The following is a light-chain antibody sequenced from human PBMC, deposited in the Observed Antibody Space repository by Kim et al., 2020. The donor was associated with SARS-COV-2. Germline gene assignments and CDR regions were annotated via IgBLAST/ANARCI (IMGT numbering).Light chain of an antibody. J-gene: IGKJ2*01. V-gene: IGKV3-20*01. CDR3: QQYSRSPYT. CDR1: QSISSTY. Sequence: EIVLTQSPGTLSLSPGERATLSCRASQSISSTYLAWYQQKPGQAPRLLIYGASSRATGIPDRFSGSGSETDFTLTISRLEPEDFAVYYCQQYSRSPYTFGQGTKLEIK. CDR2: GAS.